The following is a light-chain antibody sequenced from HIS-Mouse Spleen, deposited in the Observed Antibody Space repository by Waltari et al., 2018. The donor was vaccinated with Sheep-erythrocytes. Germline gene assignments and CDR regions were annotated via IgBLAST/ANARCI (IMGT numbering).Light chain of an antibody. V-gene: IGKV1D-13*01. CDR1: PGISSA. CDR3: QQFNNYPRT. Sequence: AIQLTQSPSSLSASFGDRVTITCRASPGISSALAWYQQKPGKAPKLLIYDASSLESGVPSRFSGSGSGTDFTLTISSLQPEDFATYYCQQFNNYPRTFGQGTKVEIK. J-gene: IGKJ1*01. CDR2: DAS.